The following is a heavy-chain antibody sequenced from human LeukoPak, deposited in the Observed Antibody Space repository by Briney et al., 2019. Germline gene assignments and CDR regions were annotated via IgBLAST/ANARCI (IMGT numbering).Heavy chain of an antibody. CDR3: ARQGYSGHSQGAADY. J-gene: IGHJ4*02. V-gene: IGHV1-46*01. Sequence: ASVKVSCKASGYTFTSYYIHWVRQAPGQGLAWMGIINLGGGSTSYAQKFQGRVTMTRDTSTSTVYMELSSLRSDDTAVYYCARQGYSGHSQGAADYWGQGTLVTVSS. D-gene: IGHD4-23*01. CDR1: GYTFTSYY. CDR2: INLGGGST.